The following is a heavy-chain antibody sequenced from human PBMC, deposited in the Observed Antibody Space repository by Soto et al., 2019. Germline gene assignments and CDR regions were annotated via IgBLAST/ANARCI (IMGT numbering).Heavy chain of an antibody. V-gene: IGHV4-61*01. CDR3: ARDIRGYSRAFDY. CDR1: GDSVSSDSCY. J-gene: IGHJ4*02. D-gene: IGHD5-18*01. CDR2: ISSSGST. Sequence: QVQLQESGPGLVKPSETLSLTCTVSGDSVSSDSCYWTWIRQPPGKGLEWIGYISSSGSTKYNPSLKSRVTISLDTSSNQFSLELTSVTAVDTAIYYCARDIRGYSRAFDYWGQGTLVTVSS.